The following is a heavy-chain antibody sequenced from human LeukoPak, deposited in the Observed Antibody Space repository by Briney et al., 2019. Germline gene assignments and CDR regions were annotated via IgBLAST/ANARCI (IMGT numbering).Heavy chain of an antibody. CDR1: GFTFSSYW. J-gene: IGHJ3*02. CDR2: INSDGSST. V-gene: IGHV3-74*01. Sequence: GGSLRLSCAASGFTFSSYWMHWVRQAPGKGLVWVSRINSDGSSTSYADSVKGRFTISRDNAKNTLYLQMNSLRAEDTAVYYCARAAGKPGAFDIWGQGTMVTVSS. D-gene: IGHD7-27*01. CDR3: ARAAGKPGAFDI.